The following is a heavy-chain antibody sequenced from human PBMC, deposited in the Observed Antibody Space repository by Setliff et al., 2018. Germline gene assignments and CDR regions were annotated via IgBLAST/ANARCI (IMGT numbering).Heavy chain of an antibody. J-gene: IGHJ6*02. Sequence: SETLSLTCAVSGDSISSSNWWNWVRQPPGKGLEWIGGIYHSGSTKYNPSLKSRVTISVDKSKNKFSLKLSSVTAADTSVYYCARSSYSGSYLNVWGQGTTVTVSS. CDR1: GDSISSSNW. V-gene: IGHV4-4*02. CDR2: IYHSGST. CDR3: ARSSYSGSYLNV. D-gene: IGHD1-26*01.